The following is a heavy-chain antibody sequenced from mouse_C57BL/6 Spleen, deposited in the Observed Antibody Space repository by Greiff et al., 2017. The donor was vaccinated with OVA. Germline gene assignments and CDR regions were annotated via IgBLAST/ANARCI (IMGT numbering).Heavy chain of an antibody. Sequence: VQLQQSVAELVRPGASVKLSCTASGFNIKNNYMHWVKQRPEQGLEWIGRIDPANGNTKYAPKFQGKATITADTSSNTAYMQLSSLTSEDTAIYYCARGGYYYGSSYNYCAIDYWGQGTSVTVSS. CDR1: GFNIKNNY. D-gene: IGHD1-1*01. CDR2: IDPANGNT. J-gene: IGHJ4*01. CDR3: ARGGYYYGSSYNYCAIDY. V-gene: IGHV14-3*01.